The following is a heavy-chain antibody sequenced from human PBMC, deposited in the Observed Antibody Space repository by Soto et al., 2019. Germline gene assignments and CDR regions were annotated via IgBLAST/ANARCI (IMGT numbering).Heavy chain of an antibody. CDR2: IWYDGSNK. CDR3: ARDSIGSGRYYRYYYGMDV. J-gene: IGHJ6*02. V-gene: IGHV3-33*01. Sequence: QVQLVESGGGVVQPGRSLRLSCAASGFTFSSYGMHWVRQAPGKGLEWVAVIWYDGSNKYYADSVKGRLTISRDNSKNTLFLQMNRLRAEDTAVYYCARDSIGSGRYYRYYYGMDVWGQGTTVTVSS. D-gene: IGHD3-10*01. CDR1: GFTFSSYG.